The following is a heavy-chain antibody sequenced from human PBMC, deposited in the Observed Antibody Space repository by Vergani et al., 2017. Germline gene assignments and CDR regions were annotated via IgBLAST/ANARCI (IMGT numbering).Heavy chain of an antibody. Sequence: QVQLVQSGAEVKKPGASVKVSCKASGYTFTGYYMHWVRQAPGQGLEWMGWINPNSGGTNYAQKFQGRVTMTRDTSISTAYMELSRLRTDDTAVYYCARGWCSSTSCYDYFDYGGQGTLVTVSS. J-gene: IGHJ4*02. CDR1: GYTFTGYY. D-gene: IGHD2-2*01. CDR2: INPNSGGT. CDR3: ARGWCSSTSCYDYFDY. V-gene: IGHV1-2*02.